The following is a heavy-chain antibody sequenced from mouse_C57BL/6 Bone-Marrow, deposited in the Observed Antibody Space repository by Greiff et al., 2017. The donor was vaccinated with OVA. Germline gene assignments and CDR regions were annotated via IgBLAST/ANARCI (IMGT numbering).Heavy chain of an antibody. V-gene: IGHV1-82*01. CDR1: GYAFSSSW. Sequence: QVQLQQSGPELVKPGASVKISCKASGYAFSSSWMNWVKQSPGKGLEWIGRIYPGDGDTNYNGKFKGKATLTADKSSSTAYMQLSSLTSEDSAVYFCARSRITTVVATDWYFDVWGTGTTVTVSS. CDR2: IYPGDGDT. D-gene: IGHD1-1*01. CDR3: ARSRITTVVATDWYFDV. J-gene: IGHJ1*03.